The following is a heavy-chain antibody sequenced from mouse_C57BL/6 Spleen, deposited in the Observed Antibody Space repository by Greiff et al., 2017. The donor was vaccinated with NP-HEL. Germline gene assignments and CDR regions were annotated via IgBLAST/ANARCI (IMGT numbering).Heavy chain of an antibody. J-gene: IGHJ1*03. CDR3: ARHELDWYFDV. V-gene: IGHV5-6*01. CDR1: GFTFSSYG. Sequence: EVQLVESGGDLVKPGGSLKLSCAASGFTFSSYGMSWVRQTPDKRLEWVATISSGGSYTYYPDSVKGRFTISRDNAKNTLYLQMSSLKSEDTAMYYCARHELDWYFDVWGTGTTVTVSS. D-gene: IGHD4-1*01. CDR2: ISSGGSYT.